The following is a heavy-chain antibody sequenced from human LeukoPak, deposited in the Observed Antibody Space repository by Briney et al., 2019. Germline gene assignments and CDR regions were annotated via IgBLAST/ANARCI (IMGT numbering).Heavy chain of an antibody. J-gene: IGHJ4*02. Sequence: GESLKISCQGSGYRFTSYWIAWVRQMPGKGLEWVGMIYPGDSDTRYSPSFQGQVTISADKSISTAYLQWSSLKASDTAMYYCARHGSSSWPVDYWGQGTLVTVSS. CDR1: GYRFTSYW. CDR2: IYPGDSDT. CDR3: ARHGSSSWPVDY. V-gene: IGHV5-51*01. D-gene: IGHD6-13*01.